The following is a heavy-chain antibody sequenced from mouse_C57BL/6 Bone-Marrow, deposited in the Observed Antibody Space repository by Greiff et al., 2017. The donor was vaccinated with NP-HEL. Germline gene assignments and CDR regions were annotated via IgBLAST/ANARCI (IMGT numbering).Heavy chain of an antibody. J-gene: IGHJ4*01. V-gene: IGHV5-16*01. CDR1: GFTFSDYY. CDR2: INYDGSST. Sequence: EVMLVESEGGLVQPGSSMKLSCTASGFTFSDYYMAWVRQLPEKGLEWVANINYDGSSTYYLDSLKSRFIISRDNAKNILYLQMSSLKSEDTATYYCAREGGLRRRTYAMDYWGQGTSVTVSS. D-gene: IGHD2-4*01. CDR3: AREGGLRRRTYAMDY.